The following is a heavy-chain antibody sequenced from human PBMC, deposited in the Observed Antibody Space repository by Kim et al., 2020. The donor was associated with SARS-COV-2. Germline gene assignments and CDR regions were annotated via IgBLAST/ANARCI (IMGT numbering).Heavy chain of an antibody. Sequence: SVKVSCKASGGTFSSYAISWVRQAPGQGLEWMGGIIPIFGTANYAQKFQGRVTITADESTSTAYMELSSLRSEDTAVYYCARDLPNYYDSSGYYGYNWFDPWGQGTLVTVSS. CDR1: GGTFSSYA. D-gene: IGHD3-22*01. CDR2: IIPIFGTA. CDR3: ARDLPNYYDSSGYYGYNWFDP. J-gene: IGHJ5*02. V-gene: IGHV1-69*13.